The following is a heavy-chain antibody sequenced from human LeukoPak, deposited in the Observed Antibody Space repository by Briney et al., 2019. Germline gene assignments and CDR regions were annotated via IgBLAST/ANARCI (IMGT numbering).Heavy chain of an antibody. J-gene: IGHJ4*02. V-gene: IGHV3-21*04. CDR2: ISSSSSYI. CDR3: AVGKVYYYYDY. Sequence: GGSLRLSCAASGFTFSSYSMNWVRQAPGKGLEWVSSISSSSSYIYYADSVKGRFTISRDNSENTVYRQMNSLTAEDKAVYYCAVGKVYYYYDYSGQGTLVAVSS. D-gene: IGHD5/OR15-5a*01. CDR1: GFTFSSYS.